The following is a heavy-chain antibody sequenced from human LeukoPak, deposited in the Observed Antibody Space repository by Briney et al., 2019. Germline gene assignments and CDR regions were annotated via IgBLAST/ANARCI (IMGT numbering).Heavy chain of an antibody. V-gene: IGHV3-23*01. J-gene: IGHJ5*01. CDR3: AKGRTSTWYVS. Sequence: PGGSLRLSCAASGFTFSSYAMSWVRQAPGKGLEWVSVINTSGGTTYYADSVKGRFTISRDNSKNTLYLQMNSLRAEDTAVYYCAKGRTSTWYVSWGQGTLVTVSS. CDR2: INTSGGTT. CDR1: GFTFSSYA. D-gene: IGHD2-2*01.